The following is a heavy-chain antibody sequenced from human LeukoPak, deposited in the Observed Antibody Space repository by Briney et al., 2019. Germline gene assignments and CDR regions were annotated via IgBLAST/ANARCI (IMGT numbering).Heavy chain of an antibody. CDR2: ISYDGSNK. J-gene: IGHJ4*02. Sequence: GGSLRLSCAASGFTFSSYAMHWVRQAPGKGLEWVAVISYDGSNKYYADSVKGRFTISRDNSKNTLHLQMNSLRAEDTAVYYCARDEDLLFDYWGQGTLVTVSS. CDR3: ARDEDLLFDY. V-gene: IGHV3-30-3*01. D-gene: IGHD2-15*01. CDR1: GFTFSSYA.